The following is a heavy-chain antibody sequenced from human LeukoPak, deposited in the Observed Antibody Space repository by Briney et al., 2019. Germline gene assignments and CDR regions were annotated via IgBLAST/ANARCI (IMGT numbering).Heavy chain of an antibody. J-gene: IGHJ6*02. CDR1: GGSISSGGYY. CDR2: IYYSGST. D-gene: IGHD3-16*01. V-gene: IGHV4-31*03. CDR3: ARVLYSYYYGMDV. Sequence: SETLSLTCTVSGGSISSGGYYWSWIRQHPGKGLEWIGYIYYSGSTYYNPSLKSRVTISVDTSKNQFSLKLSSVTAADTAVYYCARVLYSYYYGMDVWGQGTTVTVSS.